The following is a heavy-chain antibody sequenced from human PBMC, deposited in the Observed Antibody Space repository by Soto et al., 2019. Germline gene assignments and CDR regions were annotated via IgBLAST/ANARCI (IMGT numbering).Heavy chain of an antibody. J-gene: IGHJ4*02. CDR1: ADSMSSSSYY. CDR2: IYERGST. V-gene: IGHV4-39*01. D-gene: IGHD2-21*02. CDR3: ARQRTSVVTQAYFDV. Sequence: TLTLTCTVTADSMSSSSYYLGCVPPPPRKGLEWIGSIYERGSTYNTPSLRSRVSMSIDTSKDQFSLKLKSVTAADTALYCCARQRTSVVTQAYFDVWGRGGLVT.